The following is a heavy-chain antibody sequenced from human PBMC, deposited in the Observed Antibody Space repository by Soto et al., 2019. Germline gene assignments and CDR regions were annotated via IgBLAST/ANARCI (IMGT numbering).Heavy chain of an antibody. CDR2: ISYDGSNK. D-gene: IGHD3-22*01. Sequence: GVLRLSCAASGFTFSSYGMHWLRQAPGKGLEWVAVISYDGSNKYYADSVKGRFTISRDNSKNTLYLQMNSLRAEDTAVYYCAEEDYDSTYYYYYGMDVWGQGTTVTVSS. CDR3: AEEDYDSTYYYYYGMDV. CDR1: GFTFSSYG. V-gene: IGHV3-30*18. J-gene: IGHJ6*02.